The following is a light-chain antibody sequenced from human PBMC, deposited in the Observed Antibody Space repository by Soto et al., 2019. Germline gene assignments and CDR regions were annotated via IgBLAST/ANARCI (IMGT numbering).Light chain of an antibody. V-gene: IGLV2-14*01. CDR3: SSFRRSNTPHVL. Sequence: QSVLTQPASVSGSPGQSITISCTGSSSDIGGYNFVSWYQQHPGKAPKLMIYGVTNRPSGVSNRFSGSKSGNTASLTISGLQAEDDDNYYCSSFRRSNTPHVLFGGGTKLTVL. CDR2: GVT. J-gene: IGLJ2*01. CDR1: SSDIGGYNF.